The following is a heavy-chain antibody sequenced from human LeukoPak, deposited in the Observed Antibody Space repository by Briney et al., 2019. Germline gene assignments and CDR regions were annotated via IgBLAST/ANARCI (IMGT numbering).Heavy chain of an antibody. V-gene: IGHV1-2*04. D-gene: IGHD6-6*01. CDR1: GYTFTGYY. J-gene: IGHJ4*02. CDR2: INPNSGGT. CDR3: ARDVEALYYFDY. Sequence: GASVKVSCKASGYTFTGYYMHWVRQAPGQGLEWMGRINPNSGGTNYAQKFQGWVTMTRDTSISTAYMELSRLRSDDTAVYYCARDVEALYYFDYWGQGTLVTVSS.